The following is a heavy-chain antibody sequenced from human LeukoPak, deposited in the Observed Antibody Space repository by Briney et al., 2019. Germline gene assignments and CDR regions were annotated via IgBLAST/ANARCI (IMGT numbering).Heavy chain of an antibody. CDR1: GYSISSGYY. CDR3: ARRELWGYSYGKHFDY. D-gene: IGHD5-18*01. V-gene: IGHV4-38-2*02. Sequence: SETLSLTCTVSGYSISSGYYWGWIRQPPGKGLEWIGEINHSGSTNYNPSLKSRVTISVDTSKNQFSLKLSSVTAADTAVYYCARRELWGYSYGKHFDYWGQGTLVTVSS. CDR2: INHSGST. J-gene: IGHJ4*02.